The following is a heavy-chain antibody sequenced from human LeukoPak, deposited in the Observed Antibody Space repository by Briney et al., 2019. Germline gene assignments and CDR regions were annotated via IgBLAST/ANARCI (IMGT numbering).Heavy chain of an antibody. J-gene: IGHJ4*02. V-gene: IGHV3-30*04. CDR2: ISYDGSNK. CDR1: GFTFSSYA. CDR3: ARETRASFGESTTYYFDY. Sequence: PGGSLRLPCAASGFTFSSYAMHWVRQAPGKGLEWVAVISYDGSNKYYADSVKGRFTISRDNSKNTPYLQMNSLRAEDTAVYYCARETRASFGESTTYYFDYWGQGTLVTVSS. D-gene: IGHD3-10*01.